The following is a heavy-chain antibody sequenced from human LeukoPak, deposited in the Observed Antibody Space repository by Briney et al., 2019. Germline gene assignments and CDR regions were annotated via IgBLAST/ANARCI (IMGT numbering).Heavy chain of an antibody. CDR2: INPNSGGT. V-gene: IGHV1-2*02. CDR1: GYTFTGYY. J-gene: IGHJ6*02. D-gene: IGHD3-10*01. CDR3: ARGRRAVRGVIPFNYGMDV. Sequence: ASVKVSCKASGYTFTGYYMHWVRQAPGQGLEWMGWINPNSGGTNYAQKFQGRVTMTRDTSISTAYMELSRLRSDDTAVYYCARGRRAVRGVIPFNYGMDVWGLGTTVTVSS.